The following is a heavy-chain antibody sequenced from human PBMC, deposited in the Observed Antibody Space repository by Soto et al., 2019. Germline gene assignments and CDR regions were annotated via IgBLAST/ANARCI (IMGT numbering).Heavy chain of an antibody. V-gene: IGHV3-43*01. CDR2: ISWDGGST. D-gene: IGHD3-10*01. CDR1: GFTFDDYT. CDR3: AKVMVRGVIVTYYFDY. Sequence: EVQLVESGVVVVQPGGPLRLSCASSGFTFDDYTMHWVRQAPGKGLEWVSLISWDGGSTYYADSVKGRFTISRDNSKNSLYLQMNSLRTEDTALYYCAKVMVRGVIVTYYFDYWGQGSLVTVS. J-gene: IGHJ4*02.